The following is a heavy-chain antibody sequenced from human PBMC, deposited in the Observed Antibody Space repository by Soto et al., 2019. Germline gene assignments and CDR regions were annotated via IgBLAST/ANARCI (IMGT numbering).Heavy chain of an antibody. V-gene: IGHV3-23*01. D-gene: IGHD3-22*01. CDR3: AKDPWGYYDSSGYYYRYYGMDV. CDR2: ISGSGGST. J-gene: IGHJ6*02. Sequence: PGGSLRLSCAASGFTFSSYAMSWVRQAPGKGLEWVSAISGSGGSTYYADSVKGRFTISRDNSKNTLYLQMNSLRAEDTAVYYCAKDPWGYYDSSGYYYRYYGMDVWGQGTTVTVSS. CDR1: GFTFSSYA.